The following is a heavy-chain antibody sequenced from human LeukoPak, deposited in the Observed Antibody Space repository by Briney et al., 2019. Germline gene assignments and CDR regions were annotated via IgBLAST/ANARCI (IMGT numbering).Heavy chain of an antibody. Sequence: PGGSLRLSCAASGLTFINAWMTWVRQAPGKGLEWVAFIRYDGSIQYYAHSVKGRFTISRDNSNNTLYLQMNTLRGDDTAVYFCAKGYGESHFDSWGQGTLVTVSS. J-gene: IGHJ4*02. CDR2: IRYDGSIQ. CDR3: AKGYGESHFDS. D-gene: IGHD5-18*01. V-gene: IGHV3-30*02. CDR1: GLTFINAW.